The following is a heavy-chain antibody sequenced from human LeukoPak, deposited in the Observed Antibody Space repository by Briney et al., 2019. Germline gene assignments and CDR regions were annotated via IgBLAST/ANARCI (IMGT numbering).Heavy chain of an antibody. CDR1: GGSVSSGGWY. D-gene: IGHD6-6*01. CDR2: VYSDEST. Sequence: SETLSLTCTVSGGSVSSGGWYWSWIRQPAGKGLEWIGRVYSDESTIYNPSLKSRVTISVDTSRSQFSLNLSSATAADTAVYYCATWSSSPGEVYWGQGTLVTVSS. V-gene: IGHV4-61*02. CDR3: ATWSSSPGEVY. J-gene: IGHJ4*02.